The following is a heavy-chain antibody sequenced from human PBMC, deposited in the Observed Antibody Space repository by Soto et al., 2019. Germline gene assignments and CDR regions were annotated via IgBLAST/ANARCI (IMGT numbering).Heavy chain of an antibody. D-gene: IGHD1-7*01. J-gene: IGHJ4*02. CDR3: AKDRVGGTFYTPLGF. CDR1: GFNFDNYG. Sequence: QPGGSLRLSCQASGFNFDNYGMHWFRQAPGKGLEWVAVITYDGSNKYYADSVKGRFTISRDNSKNTLSLHLNTLKPEDTAVYHCAKDRVGGTFYTPLGFWGQGTLVTVSS. V-gene: IGHV3-30*18. CDR2: ITYDGSNK.